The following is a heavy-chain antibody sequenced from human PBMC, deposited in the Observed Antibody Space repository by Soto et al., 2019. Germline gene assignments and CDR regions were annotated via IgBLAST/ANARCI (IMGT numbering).Heavy chain of an antibody. D-gene: IGHD3-22*01. J-gene: IGHJ4*02. V-gene: IGHV4-39*01. CDR1: GGSISSSSYY. CDR2: IYYSGST. Sequence: PSETLSLTCTVSGGSISSSSYYWGWIRQPPGKGLEWIGSIYYSGSTYYNPSLKSRVTISVDTSKNQFSLKLSSVTAADTAVYYCARPYYYDSSGYFNDYWGQGTLVTVSS. CDR3: ARPYYYDSSGYFNDY.